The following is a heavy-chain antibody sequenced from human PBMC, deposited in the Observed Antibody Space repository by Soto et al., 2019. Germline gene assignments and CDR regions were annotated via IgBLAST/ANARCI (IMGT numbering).Heavy chain of an antibody. CDR1: GFSFTTYG. D-gene: IGHD1-1*01. CDR2: IGYDGNNK. J-gene: IGHJ3*02. V-gene: IGHV3-33*01. Sequence: QVQLVESGGGWVQPGRSLRLSCAATGFSFTTYGMHWVRQAPGKGLEWVAVIGYDGNNKYYADSVEGRFTISRDNSKNTVNPQMKSLRGDDTAVYYCARGGVTGIVGIFGSPLDIWGQGTVVTVSS. CDR3: ARGGVTGIVGIFGSPLDI.